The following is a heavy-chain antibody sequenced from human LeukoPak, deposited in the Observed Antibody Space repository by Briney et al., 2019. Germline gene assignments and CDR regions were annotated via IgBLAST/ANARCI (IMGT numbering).Heavy chain of an antibody. Sequence: SETLSLTCTVSGGSISSYYWSWIRQPPGKGLEWIGYIYYSGSTNYNPSLKSRVTISVDTSKNQCSLKLSSVTAADTAVYYCARRDSGWGRGFDPWGQGTLVTVSS. J-gene: IGHJ5*02. D-gene: IGHD6-19*01. CDR2: IYYSGST. CDR1: GGSISSYY. V-gene: IGHV4-59*08. CDR3: ARRDSGWGRGFDP.